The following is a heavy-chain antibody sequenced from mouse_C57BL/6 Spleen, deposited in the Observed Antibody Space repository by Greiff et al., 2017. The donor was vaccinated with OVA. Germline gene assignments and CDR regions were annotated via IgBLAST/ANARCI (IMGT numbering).Heavy chain of an antibody. J-gene: IGHJ4*01. D-gene: IGHD1-1*01. V-gene: IGHV1-54*01. CDR3: ARCRFITTVVPYAMDY. CDR1: GYAFTNYL. Sequence: QVQLQQSGAELVRPGPSVKVSCKASGYAFTNYLIEWVKQRPGQGLEWIGVINPGSGGTNYNEKFKGKATLTADKSSSTAYMQLSSLTSEDSAVYFCARCRFITTVVPYAMDYWGQGTSVTVSS. CDR2: INPGSGGT.